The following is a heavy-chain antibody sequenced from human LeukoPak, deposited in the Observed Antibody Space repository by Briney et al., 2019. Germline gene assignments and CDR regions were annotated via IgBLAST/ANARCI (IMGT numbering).Heavy chain of an antibody. J-gene: IGHJ4*02. CDR2: IDSGGTTT. CDR1: GFNFNKYI. V-gene: IGHV3-48*02. CDR3: AKGAIFDS. Sequence: GGSLRLSCAASGFNFNKYIMNWVRQAPGKGLEWVSNIDSGGTTTYYADSVKGRFTISRDDAKNSLYLQMNSLRDEDTAVYYCAKGAIFDSSGQGNLVTVSS. D-gene: IGHD2-2*01.